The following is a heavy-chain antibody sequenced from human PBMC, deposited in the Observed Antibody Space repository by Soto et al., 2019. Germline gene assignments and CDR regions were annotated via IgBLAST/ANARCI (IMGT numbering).Heavy chain of an antibody. CDR2: IYYSGST. V-gene: IGHV4-59*01. CDR1: GGSISSYY. CDR3: ATDGGANYYFYGMDV. Sequence: QVQLQESGPGLVKPSETLSLTCTVSGGSISSYYWSWIRQPPGKGLEWIGYIYYSGSTNYNPSLKSRVTISVDTSKNQFSLKLSSVTAADTAVSYCATDGGANYYFYGMDVWGQGTTATVSS. J-gene: IGHJ6*02. D-gene: IGHD1-26*01.